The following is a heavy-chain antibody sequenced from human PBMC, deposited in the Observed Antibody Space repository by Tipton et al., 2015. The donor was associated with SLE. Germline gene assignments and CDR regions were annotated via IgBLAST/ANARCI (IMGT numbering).Heavy chain of an antibody. CDR3: ARAPTISVAGTTDPFGMDV. CDR2: LSTDGSVT. J-gene: IGHJ6*02. Sequence: VQLVQSGGGVVQSGTSLRLSCAASGFTFHNYWMHWVRQAPGKELAWVSRLSTDGSVTTYADSVKGRLTISRDNAKNTLYLQMRSLRVEDTGIYYCARAPTISVAGTTDPFGMDVWGPGTRVTVSS. D-gene: IGHD6-19*01. CDR1: GFTFHNYW. V-gene: IGHV3-74*02.